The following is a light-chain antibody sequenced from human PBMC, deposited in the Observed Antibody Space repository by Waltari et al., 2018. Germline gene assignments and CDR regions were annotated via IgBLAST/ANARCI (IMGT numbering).Light chain of an antibody. CDR1: SSDVGGYNY. Sequence: QSALTQPASVSGSPGQSITISCTGTSSDVGGYNYVSWYQQHPGKAPKLMIYDVSNRPSWVSKRFSGSTSGNTASLTISGLQAEDEADYYCSSYTSSSTRVFGGGTKLTVL. V-gene: IGLV2-14*01. J-gene: IGLJ2*01. CDR3: SSYTSSSTRV. CDR2: DVS.